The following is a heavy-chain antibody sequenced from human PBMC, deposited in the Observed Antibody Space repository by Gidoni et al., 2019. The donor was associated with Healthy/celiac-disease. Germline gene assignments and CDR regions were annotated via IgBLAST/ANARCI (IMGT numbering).Heavy chain of an antibody. D-gene: IGHD3-10*01. J-gene: IGHJ4*02. CDR2: IYYSGST. CDR3: ARGITMVRHIPD. V-gene: IGHV4-59*01. CDR1: GGSISSYY. Sequence: QVQLQESGPGLVKPSATLSLTCTVSGGSISSYYWSWIRQPPGKGLEWIGYIYYSGSTNYNPSLKSRVTISVDTSKNQFSLKLSSVTAADTAVYYCARGITMVRHIPDWGQGTLVTVSS.